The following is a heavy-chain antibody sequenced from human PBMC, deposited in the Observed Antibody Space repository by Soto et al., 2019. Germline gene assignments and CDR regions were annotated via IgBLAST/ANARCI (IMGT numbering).Heavy chain of an antibody. V-gene: IGHV3-30*03. D-gene: IGHD6-13*01. CDR2: ISKDGSKE. Sequence: QVQLVESGGGVVQPGRSLRLSCATSGFTFSSCGMHWVRQAPGKGLEWVSIISKDGSKEYYADSVEGRFTISRDNSKNTWYQQMNRLGAEDTAVYCCARDRSRSWYIDYWGQGPLVTVSS. J-gene: IGHJ4*02. CDR3: ARDRSRSWYIDY. CDR1: GFTFSSCG.